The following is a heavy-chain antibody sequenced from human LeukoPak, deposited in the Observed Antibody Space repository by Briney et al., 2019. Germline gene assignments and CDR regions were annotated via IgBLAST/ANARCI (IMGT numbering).Heavy chain of an antibody. V-gene: IGHV4-4*02. Sequence: PSGTLSLTCAVSGGSISSSNWWSWVRQPPGKGLEWIGEIYHSGSTNYNPSLKSRVTISVDKSKNQFSLKLSSVTAADAAVYYCAREKGYCTTTSCYRTGGFDYWGQGTLVTVSS. CDR2: IYHSGST. D-gene: IGHD2-2*01. J-gene: IGHJ4*02. CDR1: GGSISSSNW. CDR3: AREKGYCTTTSCYRTGGFDY.